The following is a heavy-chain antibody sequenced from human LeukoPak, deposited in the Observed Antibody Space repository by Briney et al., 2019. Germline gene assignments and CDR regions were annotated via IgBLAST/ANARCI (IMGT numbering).Heavy chain of an antibody. V-gene: IGHV3-11*04. CDR3: AREVQLERLGFGKEGSAFDY. CDR1: GFTFRDFY. CDR2: ISGSGTTI. D-gene: IGHD1-1*01. Sequence: GGSLRLSCAASGFTFRDFYMSWIRQAPGKGLEWVSYISGSGTTIYNADSVKGRFTISRDNAKNSLFLQMNSLRAEDTAVYYCAREVQLERLGFGKEGSAFDYWGQGTLVTVSS. J-gene: IGHJ4*02.